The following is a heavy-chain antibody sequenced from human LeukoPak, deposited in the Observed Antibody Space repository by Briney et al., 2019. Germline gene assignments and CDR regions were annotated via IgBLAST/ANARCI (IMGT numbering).Heavy chain of an antibody. CDR2: ISSSGSTI. V-gene: IGHV3-48*03. Sequence: GGSLRLSCAASGFTFSSYEMNWVRQAPGKGLEWVSYISSSGSTIYYADSVKGRSTISRDNAKNSLYLQMNSLRAEDTAVYYCARESMIVVGAHDYWGQGTLVTVSS. CDR3: ARESMIVVGAHDY. D-gene: IGHD3-22*01. J-gene: IGHJ4*02. CDR1: GFTFSSYE.